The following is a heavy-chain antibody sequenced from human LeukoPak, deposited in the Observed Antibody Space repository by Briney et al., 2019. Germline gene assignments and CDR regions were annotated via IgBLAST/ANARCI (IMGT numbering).Heavy chain of an antibody. Sequence: GGSLRLSCAASGFTFSSYAMHWVGQAPGKGLEWVAVISYDGSNKYYADSVKGRCTISRDTSKNTLYLQMNSLRAEDTAVYYCARERGYYGSGRYGADFDYWGQGTLVTVSS. D-gene: IGHD3-10*01. J-gene: IGHJ4*02. V-gene: IGHV3-30*04. CDR3: ARERGYYGSGRYGADFDY. CDR1: GFTFSSYA. CDR2: ISYDGSNK.